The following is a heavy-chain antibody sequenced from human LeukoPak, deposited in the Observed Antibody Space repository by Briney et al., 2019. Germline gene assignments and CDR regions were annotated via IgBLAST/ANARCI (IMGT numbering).Heavy chain of an antibody. Sequence: PSETLSLTCTVSGGSISSYYWSWIRQPPGKGLEWIGYIYYSGSTNYNPSLKSRVTISVDTSKNQFSLKLSSVTAADTAVYYCVRQSWFDPWGQGTLVTVSS. J-gene: IGHJ5*02. CDR3: VRQSWFDP. CDR2: IYYSGST. CDR1: GGSISSYY. V-gene: IGHV4-59*01.